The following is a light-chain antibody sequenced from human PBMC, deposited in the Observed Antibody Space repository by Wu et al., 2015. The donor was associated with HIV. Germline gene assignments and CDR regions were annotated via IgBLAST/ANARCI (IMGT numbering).Light chain of an antibody. CDR3: QQYTKWPPKT. J-gene: IGKJ1*01. V-gene: IGKV3-15*01. CDR1: QSVSSH. Sequence: EIVMTQSPATLSVSPGERATLSCRASQSVSSHLAWYQQKPGQAPRLLIYDASTRATDIPARFSGSGSGTEFTLTINTTQSEDFAIYYCQQYTKWPPKTFGQGTKVEIK. CDR2: DAS.